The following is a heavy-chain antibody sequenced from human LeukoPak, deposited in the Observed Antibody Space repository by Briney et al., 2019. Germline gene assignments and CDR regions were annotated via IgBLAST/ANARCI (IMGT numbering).Heavy chain of an antibody. V-gene: IGHV3-9*01. J-gene: IGHJ4*02. D-gene: IGHD6-13*01. CDR1: GFTFDDYA. Sequence: PGRSLRLSCAASGFTFDDYAMHWVRQAPGKGLEWVSGISWNSGSISYADSVKGRFTISRDNAKNSLYLQMNSLRAEDTALYYCAKTPIAAAGPYYFDYWGQGTLVTVSS. CDR3: AKTPIAAAGPYYFDY. CDR2: ISWNSGSI.